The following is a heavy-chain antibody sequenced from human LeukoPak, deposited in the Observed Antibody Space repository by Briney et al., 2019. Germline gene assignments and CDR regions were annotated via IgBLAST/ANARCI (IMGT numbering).Heavy chain of an antibody. J-gene: IGHJ4*02. D-gene: IGHD3-16*01. V-gene: IGHV3-7*03. CDR3: ARDGFGNYFDY. Sequence: GGSLRLSCAASGFTFSSYWMSWVRQAPGKGLEWVANIKQDGSEKYYVDSVKGRFTISRDNTKNSLYLQMNSLRAEDTAVYYCARDGFGNYFDYWGQGTLVTVSS. CDR1: GFTFSSYW. CDR2: IKQDGSEK.